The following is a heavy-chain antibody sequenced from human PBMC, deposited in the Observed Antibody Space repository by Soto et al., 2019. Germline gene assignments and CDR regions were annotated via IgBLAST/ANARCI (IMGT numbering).Heavy chain of an antibody. CDR1: GGSVNGYY. Sequence: PSETLSLTCAVYGGSVNGYYWNWIRQPPGKGLEWIGEINRTGVTHYNPSLKSRVTMSVDTSKNQFSLRLSSVTAADTAIYYCATRITVFGLLIPPFDPWGQGTQVTVSS. J-gene: IGHJ5*02. D-gene: IGHD3-3*01. CDR2: INRTGVT. V-gene: IGHV4-34*01. CDR3: ATRITVFGLLIPPFDP.